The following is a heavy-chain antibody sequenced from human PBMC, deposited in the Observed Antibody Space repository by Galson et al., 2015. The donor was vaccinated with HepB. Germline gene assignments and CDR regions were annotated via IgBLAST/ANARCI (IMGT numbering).Heavy chain of an antibody. CDR3: ARDLRPSRYDNPVDAFDI. D-gene: IGHD5-12*01. V-gene: IGHV3-21*01. J-gene: IGHJ3*02. Sequence: SLRLSCAASGFTFSSYSMNWVRQAPGKGLEWVSSISSSSSYIYYADSVKGRFTISRDNAKNSLYLQMNSLRAEDTAVYYCARDLRPSRYDNPVDAFDIWGQGTMVTVSS. CDR2: ISSSSSYI. CDR1: GFTFSSYS.